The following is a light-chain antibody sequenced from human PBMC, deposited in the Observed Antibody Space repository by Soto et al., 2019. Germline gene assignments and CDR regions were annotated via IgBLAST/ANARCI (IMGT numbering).Light chain of an antibody. CDR2: GAA. CDR3: QQYNGSPFT. J-gene: IGKJ3*01. V-gene: IGKV3-20*01. CDR1: QSISHY. Sequence: EIVLTQSPGTLSLSPGERATLSCRANQSISHYLAWYQQKPGQSPRLLIYGAASRAIGIPDRFKGSGSETTFTLTISRLQPEDFALYYCQQYNGSPFTFGPGTKVDIK.